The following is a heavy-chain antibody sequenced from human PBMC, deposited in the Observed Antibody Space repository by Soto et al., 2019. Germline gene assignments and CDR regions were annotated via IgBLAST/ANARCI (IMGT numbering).Heavy chain of an antibody. Sequence: GGSLRLSCAASGFTFSGYWMYWVRQAPGKGLEWVSGLSDSGGSIYYADSVKGRYAISRDNSMNTLYLQMNTLRAEDTAVYYCAKVSSSWYAGFFDLWGQGTLVTVSS. J-gene: IGHJ4*02. CDR3: AKVSSSWYAGFFDL. D-gene: IGHD6-13*01. CDR2: LSDSGGSI. CDR1: GFTFSGYW. V-gene: IGHV3-23*01.